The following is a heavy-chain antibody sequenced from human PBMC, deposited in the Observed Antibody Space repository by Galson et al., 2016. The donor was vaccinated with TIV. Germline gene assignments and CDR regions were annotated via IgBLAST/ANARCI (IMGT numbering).Heavy chain of an antibody. D-gene: IGHD2-21*01. Sequence: SVKVSCKAAGYTFISYYMHWVRQAPGQGLEWVGVIDPSTGGTTYAQKFQGRVTLTRDTSTNTVYMDLSSLRSDDTAVFYCAVWSNIYYFALWGQGTPITVSS. CDR1: GYTFISYY. CDR2: IDPSTGGT. V-gene: IGHV1-46*01. J-gene: IGHJ4*02. CDR3: AVWSNIYYFAL.